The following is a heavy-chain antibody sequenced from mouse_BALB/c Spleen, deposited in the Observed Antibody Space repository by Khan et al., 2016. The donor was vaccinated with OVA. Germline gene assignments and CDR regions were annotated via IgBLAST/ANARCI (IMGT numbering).Heavy chain of an antibody. Sequence: VQLQESGAELARPGASVKMSCKASGYTFTSYTMNWVKQRPGQGLEWIGYINPSSGYTKYNQKFKDKATLTADKSSSTAYMQLSSLTSEDSAVYYCARTHERWGQGTTRTVSS. CDR1: GYTFTSYT. CDR2: INPSSGYT. J-gene: IGHJ2*01. V-gene: IGHV1-4*01. CDR3: ARTHER.